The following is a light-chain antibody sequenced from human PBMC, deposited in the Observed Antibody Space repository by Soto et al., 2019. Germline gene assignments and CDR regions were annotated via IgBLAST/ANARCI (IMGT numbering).Light chain of an antibody. CDR2: TNN. V-gene: IGLV1-44*01. Sequence: QSVLTQPPSASGTPGQRVTISCSGSSSNIGSYTVNWYQQLPGTAPKLLIYTNNQRPSGVPDRFSGSKSGTSASLAISGLQSEDEADYYCAAWDDSLSALYVFGTVTKLTVL. J-gene: IGLJ1*01. CDR3: AAWDDSLSALYV. CDR1: SSNIGSYT.